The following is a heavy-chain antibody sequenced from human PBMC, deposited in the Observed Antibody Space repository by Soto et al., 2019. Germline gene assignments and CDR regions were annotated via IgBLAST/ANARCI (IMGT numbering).Heavy chain of an antibody. CDR2: IRYDGSDK. D-gene: IGHD2-15*01. V-gene: IGHV3-33*01. Sequence: QVQLVESGGGVVQPGRSLRLSFATSGFTFSNYAMHWVRQAPGKGLEWVAVIRYDGSDKYYADSVKGRFTSSRDNSKNTLYLQMNSLRADDTAEYFCARDVCSGGSCYQLDYWGQGTLVTVSS. J-gene: IGHJ4*02. CDR1: GFTFSNYA. CDR3: ARDVCSGGSCYQLDY.